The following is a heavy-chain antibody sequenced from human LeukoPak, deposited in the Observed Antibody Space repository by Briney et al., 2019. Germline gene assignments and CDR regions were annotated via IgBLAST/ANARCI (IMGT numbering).Heavy chain of an antibody. V-gene: IGHV1-46*01. D-gene: IGHD3-22*01. CDR1: GYTFTSYY. J-gene: IGHJ4*02. CDR2: INPSGGST. CDR3: ARDGDYYDSSGYYPDY. Sequence: ASVKVSCKASGYTFTSYYMHWVRQAPGQGLEWMGIINPSGGSTSYAQKFQGRVTMTRDTSTSTVYMELSSLRSEDTAVYYCARDGDYYDSSGYYPDYWGQGTLVTVSS.